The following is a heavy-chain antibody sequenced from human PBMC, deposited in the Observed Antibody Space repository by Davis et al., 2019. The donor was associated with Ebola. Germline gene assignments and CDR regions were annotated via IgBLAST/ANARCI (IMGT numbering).Heavy chain of an antibody. V-gene: IGHV6-1*01. CDR3: ARGWLRTGLDI. CDR2: TYYTSKWYN. D-gene: IGHD5-24*01. Sequence: HPQTLSLTCAISGDSVSGKNGAWNWIRQSPSRGLECLGRTYYTSKWYNHYAASVKSRATINPDTSKNQFSLQLNSVTPEDTAVYYCARGWLRTGLDIWGQGTMVIVSS. CDR1: GDSVSGKNGA. J-gene: IGHJ3*02.